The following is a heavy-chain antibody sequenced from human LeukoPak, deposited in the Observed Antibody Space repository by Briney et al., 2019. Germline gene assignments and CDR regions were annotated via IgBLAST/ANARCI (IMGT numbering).Heavy chain of an antibody. CDR1: GFTFSSYS. CDR3: ARQSGDGYNHFDY. CDR2: ISNRSGYK. Sequence: GGSLRLTCAASGFTFSSYSMNWVRQAPGKGLEWVSSISNRSGYKYYAGSLKGRFTISRDNAKNSLYLQVNSLRAEDTAVYYCARQSGDGYNHFDYWGQGTLVTVSS. J-gene: IGHJ4*02. V-gene: IGHV3-21*01. D-gene: IGHD5-24*01.